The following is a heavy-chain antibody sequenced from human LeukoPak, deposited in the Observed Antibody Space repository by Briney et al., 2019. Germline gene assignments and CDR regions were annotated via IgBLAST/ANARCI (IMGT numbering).Heavy chain of an antibody. D-gene: IGHD5-18*01. V-gene: IGHV3-49*04. CDR3: TRGPTQQWLYYGMDV. J-gene: IGHJ6*02. CDR2: IRSKGYGGTT. CDR1: GFTFGDHA. Sequence: GGSLRLSCTASGFTFGDHAMSRVRQAPGKGLEWVGFIRSKGYGGTTEYAASVKGRFTISRDDSKGIAYLQMNSLKIEDTAVYYCTRGPTQQWLYYGMDVWGQGTTVIVSS.